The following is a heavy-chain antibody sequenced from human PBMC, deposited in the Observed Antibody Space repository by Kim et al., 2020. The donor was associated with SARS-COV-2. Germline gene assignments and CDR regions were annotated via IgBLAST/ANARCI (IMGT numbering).Heavy chain of an antibody. CDR1: GFTFSSYA. CDR3: IGITIFQYYYYGMDV. Sequence: GGSLRLSCAASGFTFSSYAMHWVRQAPGKGLEWVAVISYDGSNKYYADSVKGRFTISRDNSKNTLYLQMNSLRAEDTAVYYCIGITIFQYYYYGMDVWAKGPRSPSP. D-gene: IGHD3-9*01. CDR2: ISYDGSNK. J-gene: IGHJ6*02. V-gene: IGHV3-30*04.